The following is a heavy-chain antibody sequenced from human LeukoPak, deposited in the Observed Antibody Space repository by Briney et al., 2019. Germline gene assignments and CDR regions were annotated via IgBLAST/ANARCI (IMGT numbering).Heavy chain of an antibody. D-gene: IGHD3-22*01. CDR3: ARGKIDDSSGYYQLDYYYYMDV. V-gene: IGHV1-69*05. Sequence: GSSVKVSCKASGGTFSSYAISWVRQAPGQGLEWMGGIIPIFGTANYAQKFQGRVTITTDESTSTAYMELSSLRSEDTAVYYCARGKIDDSSGYYQLDYYYYMDVWGKGATVTVSS. CDR2: IIPIFGTA. J-gene: IGHJ6*03. CDR1: GGTFSSYA.